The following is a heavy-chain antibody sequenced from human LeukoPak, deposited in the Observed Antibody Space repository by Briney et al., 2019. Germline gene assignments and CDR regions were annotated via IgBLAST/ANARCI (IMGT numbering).Heavy chain of an antibody. D-gene: IGHD3-3*02. CDR2: IIPIFGTA. V-gene: IGHV1-69*13. Sequence: SVKVSCKASGGTFSSYAISWVRPAPGRGLEWMGGIIPIFGTANYAQKFQGRVTITADESTSTAYMELSSLRSEDTAVYYCARDRIFGVVSYFDYWGQGTLVTVSS. CDR3: ARDRIFGVVSYFDY. J-gene: IGHJ4*02. CDR1: GGTFSSYA.